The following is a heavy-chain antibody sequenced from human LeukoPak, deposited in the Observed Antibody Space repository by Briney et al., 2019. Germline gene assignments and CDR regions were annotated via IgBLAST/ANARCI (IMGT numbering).Heavy chain of an antibody. D-gene: IGHD3-22*01. CDR2: ISSSSSYI. Sequence: GGSLRLSCAASGFTFSSYSMNWVRQAPGKGLEWVSSISSSSSYIYYADSVKGRFTISRDNFKNTLYLQMNSLRAEDTAVYYCAKLGYDSSGYYPDAFDIWGQGTMVTVSS. V-gene: IGHV3-21*04. CDR1: GFTFSSYS. J-gene: IGHJ3*02. CDR3: AKLGYDSSGYYPDAFDI.